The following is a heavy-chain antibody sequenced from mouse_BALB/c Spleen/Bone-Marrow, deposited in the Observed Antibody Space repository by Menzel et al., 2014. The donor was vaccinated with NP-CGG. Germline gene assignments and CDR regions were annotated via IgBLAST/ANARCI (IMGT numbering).Heavy chain of an antibody. CDR2: IDPANGNT. Sequence: VQLQQSGAELVKPGASVKLSCTASGFNIKDTYMHWVKQRPEQGLEWIGRIDPANGNTKYDPKFQGKATITADTSSNTAYRQLSSLTSEDTAVYYCARYGNYPGYYGMDYWGQGTSVTVSS. V-gene: IGHV14-3*02. CDR1: GFNIKDTY. D-gene: IGHD2-1*01. CDR3: ARYGNYPGYYGMDY. J-gene: IGHJ4*01.